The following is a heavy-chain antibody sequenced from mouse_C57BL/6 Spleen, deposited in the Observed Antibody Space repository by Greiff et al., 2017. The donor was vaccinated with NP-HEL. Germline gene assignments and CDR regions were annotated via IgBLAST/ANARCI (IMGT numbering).Heavy chain of an antibody. Sequence: EVKVVESGGGLVQPGGSLSLSCAASGFTFTDYYMSWVRQPPGKALEWLGFIGNKANGYTTEYSASVKGRFTISRDNSQSILYLQMNALRAEDSATYYCARYQATVVAKGWYFDVWGTGTTVTVSS. D-gene: IGHD1-1*01. CDR3: ARYQATVVAKGWYFDV. CDR1: GFTFTDYY. CDR2: IGNKANGYTT. J-gene: IGHJ1*03. V-gene: IGHV7-3*01.